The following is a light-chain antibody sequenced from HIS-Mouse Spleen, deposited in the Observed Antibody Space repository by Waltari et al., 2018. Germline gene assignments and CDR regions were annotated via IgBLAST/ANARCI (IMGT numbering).Light chain of an antibody. CDR2: DVS. Sequence: QSALTQPRSVSGSPGQSVTISCTGTSSDVGGYNYVSWYQQHPGKAPNLMIYDVSKRPVGVPDRFSGSKSGNTASLTISGLQAEDEADYYCCSYAGSYTWVFGGGTKLTVL. CDR1: SSDVGGYNY. CDR3: CSYAGSYTWV. J-gene: IGLJ3*02. V-gene: IGLV2-11*01.